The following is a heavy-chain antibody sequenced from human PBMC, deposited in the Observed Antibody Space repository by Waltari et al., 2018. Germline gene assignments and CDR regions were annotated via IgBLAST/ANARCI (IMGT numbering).Heavy chain of an antibody. CDR2: IYYSGST. V-gene: IGHV4-39*07. D-gene: IGHD2-2*01. CDR1: GGSISSSSYY. CDR3: ARDIVKYQLLAYFDY. J-gene: IGHJ4*02. Sequence: QLQLQESGPGLVKPSETLSLTCTVSGGSISSSSYYWGWLRQPPGKGLEWIGSIYYSGSTYYNPSLKSRVTISVDTSKNQFSLKLSSVTAADTAVYYCARDIVKYQLLAYFDYWGQGTLVTVSS.